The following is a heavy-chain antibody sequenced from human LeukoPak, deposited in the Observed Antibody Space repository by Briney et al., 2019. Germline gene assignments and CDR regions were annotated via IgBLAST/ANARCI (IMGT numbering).Heavy chain of an antibody. CDR3: AKDDPVYYYDSSGYFAKTNGMDV. J-gene: IGHJ6*02. CDR2: ISGSGGST. V-gene: IGHV3-23*01. D-gene: IGHD3-22*01. Sequence: LAGGSLRLSCAASGFTFSSYAMSWVRQAPGKGLEWVSAISGSGGSTYYADSVKGRFTISRDNSKNTLYLQMNSLRAEDTAVYYCAKDDPVYYYDSSGYFAKTNGMDVWGQGTTVTVSS. CDR1: GFTFSSYA.